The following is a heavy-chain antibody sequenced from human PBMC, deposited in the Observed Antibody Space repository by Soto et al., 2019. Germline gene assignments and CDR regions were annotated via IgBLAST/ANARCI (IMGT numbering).Heavy chain of an antibody. Sequence: QLQLQESGPGLVMPSETLSLTCTVSGDSIIGSPYFWGWIRQPPGKRLEWIGSIFYDGYTLYTPSLRSRVTISVDTSKNQFSLKLASVAAADTATYFCARLQAAVPHYWGQGTLVTVSS. CDR3: ARLQAAVPHY. J-gene: IGHJ4*02. D-gene: IGHD6-13*01. CDR1: GDSIIGSPYF. V-gene: IGHV4-39*01. CDR2: IFYDGYT.